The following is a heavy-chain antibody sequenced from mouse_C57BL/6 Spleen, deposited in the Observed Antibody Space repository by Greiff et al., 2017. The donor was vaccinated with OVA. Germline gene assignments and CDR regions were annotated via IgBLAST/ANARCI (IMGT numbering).Heavy chain of an antibody. CDR1: GFSFNTYA. CDR3: VRRGYGNYFDY. V-gene: IGHV10-1*01. J-gene: IGHJ2*01. CDR2: IRSKSNNYAT. Sequence: EVKVVESGGGLVQPKGSLKLSCAASGFSFNTYAMNWVRQAPGKGLEWVARIRSKSNNYATYYADSVKDRFTISRDDSESMLYLQMNNLKTEDTAMYYCVRRGYGNYFDYWGQGTTLTVSS. D-gene: IGHD2-1*01.